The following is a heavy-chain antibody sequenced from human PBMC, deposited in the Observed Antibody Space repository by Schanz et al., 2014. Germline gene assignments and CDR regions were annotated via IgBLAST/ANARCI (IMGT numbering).Heavy chain of an antibody. Sequence: EVQLVESGGGLVKPGGSLRLSCAVSGFTVNTNYMSWVRQAPGKGLEWISSMYINSGSTQYADSVKGRFIISRDNSKNTVYLQMNSLRAEDTAVYYCARDPGGTKTHGLWGQGTLVTVSS. CDR1: GFTVNTNY. V-gene: IGHV3-66*01. J-gene: IGHJ4*02. D-gene: IGHD2-15*01. CDR3: ARDPGGTKTHGL. CDR2: MYINSGST.